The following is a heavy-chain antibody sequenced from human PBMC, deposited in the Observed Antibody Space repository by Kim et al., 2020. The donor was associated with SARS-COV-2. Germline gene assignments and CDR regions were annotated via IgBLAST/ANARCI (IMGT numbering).Heavy chain of an antibody. V-gene: IGHV3-43*02. CDR3: AKDSSDSSGSFDY. Sequence: GGSLRLSCAASGFTFDDYAMHWIRQAPGKGLEWVSLISGGGGSTYYADSVKGRFTISRDNSKNSLYLQMNSLRTEDTALYYCAKDSSDSSGSFDYWGQGTLVTVSS. D-gene: IGHD3-22*01. CDR1: GFTFDDYA. CDR2: ISGGGGST. J-gene: IGHJ4*02.